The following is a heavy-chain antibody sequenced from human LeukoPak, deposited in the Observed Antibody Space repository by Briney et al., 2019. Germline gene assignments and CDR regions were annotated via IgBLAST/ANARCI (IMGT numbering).Heavy chain of an antibody. CDR3: ARVLLTYYYYMDV. V-gene: IGHV4-4*02. Sequence: SETLSLTCAVSSDSISSTYWWTWVRQPPGKGLEWIGEIYHSGSTNYNPSLKSRLTISVDKSKNQFSLKVTSVTAADTAVYYCARVLLTYYYYMDVWGKGTTVTVSS. D-gene: IGHD3-10*01. J-gene: IGHJ6*03. CDR2: IYHSGST. CDR1: SDSISSTYW.